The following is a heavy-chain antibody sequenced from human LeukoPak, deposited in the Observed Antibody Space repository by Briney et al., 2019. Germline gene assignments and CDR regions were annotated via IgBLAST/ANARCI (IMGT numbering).Heavy chain of an antibody. CDR1: GFTFSLYG. CDR3: AKDSRGANFFGDFDY. D-gene: IGHD3-10*01. CDR2: ISNDGSKT. Sequence: QTGGSLRLSCAASGFTFSLYGMHWVSQAPGKGLEWVALISNDGSKTYYADSVKGRFTISRDNSKHTVYLQVSRLRADDTAVYYCAKDSRGANFFGDFDYWGQGTLVTVSS. J-gene: IGHJ4*02. V-gene: IGHV3-33*06.